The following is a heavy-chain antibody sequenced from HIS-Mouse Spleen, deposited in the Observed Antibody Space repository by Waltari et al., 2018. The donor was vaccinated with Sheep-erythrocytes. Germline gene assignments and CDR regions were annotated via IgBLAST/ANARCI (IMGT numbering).Heavy chain of an antibody. J-gene: IGHJ4*02. V-gene: IGHV1-2*02. CDR3: ARGGGYTISEPGDF. Sequence: QVQLVQSGAEVKKPGASVKVSCQASGYTFTAFYMHWVRKAPGQGLEWMGLINTTNGSTGYAQKFQGKVTMTSETSIRAAYMELKSLRYDDTAVYFCARGGGYTISEPGDFWGQGTLVTVSS. D-gene: IGHD2-15*01. CDR1: GYTFTAFY. CDR2: INTTNGST.